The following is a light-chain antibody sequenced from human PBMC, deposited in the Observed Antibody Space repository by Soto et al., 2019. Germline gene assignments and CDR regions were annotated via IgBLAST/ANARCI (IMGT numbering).Light chain of an antibody. CDR1: SSNIGSNY. J-gene: IGLJ2*01. CDR2: ENN. Sequence: QSVLTQPPSVSVAPGQKVTISCSGSSSNIGSNYVSWYQQLPGTAPKLLIYENNKGPSGIPDRFSGSKSGTSATLGITGLQTGDEADYYCGTWDSSLSAGVFGGGTKVTVL. CDR3: GTWDSSLSAGV. V-gene: IGLV1-51*02.